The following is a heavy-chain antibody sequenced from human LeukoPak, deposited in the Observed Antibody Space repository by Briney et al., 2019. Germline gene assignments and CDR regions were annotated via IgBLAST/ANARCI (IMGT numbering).Heavy chain of an antibody. CDR2: IYPGDSET. Sequence: GESLKISCKGSGYAFSNYWIVWVRQMPGKGLEWMGIIYPGDSETRYSLSFQGPVTISADKSIDTAYLQWSSLKASDTAIYYCARRSPTDWFDPWGQGTLVTVSS. V-gene: IGHV5-51*01. J-gene: IGHJ5*02. CDR1: GYAFSNYW. CDR3: ARRSPTDWFDP.